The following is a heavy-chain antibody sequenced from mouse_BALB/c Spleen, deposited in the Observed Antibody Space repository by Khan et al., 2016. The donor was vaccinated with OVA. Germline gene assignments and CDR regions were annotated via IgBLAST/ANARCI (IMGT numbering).Heavy chain of an antibody. CDR2: IAPGSGST. CDR3: ATSTYYGRSLYALDY. V-gene: IGHV1S41*01. Sequence: DMVKPGASVKLSCKTSGYTFTSYWINWIKQRPGQGLEWIGRIAPGSGSTNYNEMFKGKATLTVDTSSSTAYSQLSSLSSEDSAVYFCATSTYYGRSLYALDYWGQGTSVTVSS. J-gene: IGHJ4*01. CDR1: GYTFTSYW. D-gene: IGHD1-1*01.